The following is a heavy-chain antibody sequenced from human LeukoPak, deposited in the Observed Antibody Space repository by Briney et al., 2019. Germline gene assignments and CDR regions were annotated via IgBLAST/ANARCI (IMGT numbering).Heavy chain of an antibody. CDR2: IIPILGIA. Sequence: GSSVKVSCKASGGTFSSYTMSWVRQAPGQGLEWMGRIIPILGIANYAQKFQGRVTITADKSTSTAYMELSSLRSEDAAVYYCARKFGGSFDYWGQGTLVTVSS. D-gene: IGHD3-16*01. CDR1: GGTFSSYT. V-gene: IGHV1-69*02. J-gene: IGHJ4*02. CDR3: ARKFGGSFDY.